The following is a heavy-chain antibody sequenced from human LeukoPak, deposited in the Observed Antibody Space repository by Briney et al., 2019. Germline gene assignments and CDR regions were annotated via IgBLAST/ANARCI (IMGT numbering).Heavy chain of an antibody. J-gene: IGHJ4*02. CDR1: GGTFSSYA. CDR3: ARDVASGHGYERYFDY. V-gene: IGHV1-69*13. D-gene: IGHD5-12*01. Sequence: SVKVSCKVSGGTFSSYAISWVRQAPGQGLEWMGGIIPIFGTANYAQKFQGRVTITADETTSTAYMELSSLRSEDTAVYYCARDVASGHGYERYFDYWGQGTLVTVSS. CDR2: IIPIFGTA.